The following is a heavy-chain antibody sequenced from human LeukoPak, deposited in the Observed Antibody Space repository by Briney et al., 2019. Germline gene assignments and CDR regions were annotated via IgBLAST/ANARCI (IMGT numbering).Heavy chain of an antibody. V-gene: IGHV3-30-3*01. J-gene: IGHJ1*01. D-gene: IGHD1-14*01. CDR3: TTIARRALYFQH. CDR1: GFTFSSYD. CDR2: ISYDGNNK. Sequence: GGSLRLSCAASGFTFSSYDMHWVRQAPGKGLEWVAVISYDGNNKYYADSVKGRFTISRDNSEKTLYLQMNSLRAEDTAVYYCTTIARRALYFQHWGQGTLVTVSS.